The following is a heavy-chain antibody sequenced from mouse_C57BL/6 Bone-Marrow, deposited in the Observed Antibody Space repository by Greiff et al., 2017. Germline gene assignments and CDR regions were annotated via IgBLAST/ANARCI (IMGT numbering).Heavy chain of an antibody. CDR3: ARDGSSLYWYFDV. V-gene: IGHV1-81*01. CDR2: IYPRSGNT. Sequence: QVHVKQSGAELARPGASVKLSCKASGYTFTRYGISWVKQRTGQGLEWIGEIYPRSGNTYYNEKFKGKATLTADKSSSTAYMELRSLTSEDSAVYFWARDGSSLYWYFDVWGTGTTVTVSS. D-gene: IGHD1-1*01. CDR1: GYTFTRYG. J-gene: IGHJ1*03.